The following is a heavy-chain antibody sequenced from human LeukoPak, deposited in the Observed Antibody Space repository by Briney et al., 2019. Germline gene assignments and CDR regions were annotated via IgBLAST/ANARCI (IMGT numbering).Heavy chain of an antibody. CDR3: ARDASGSYCFGY. D-gene: IGHD1-26*01. CDR2: ISGSVGST. J-gene: IGHJ4*02. CDR1: GFTFSSFA. V-gene: IGHV3-23*01. Sequence: PGGSLILSCAASGFTFSSFAMSWVRKAPGKGLEWVSAISGSVGSTYYADSVKGRFTISRDNSKNTLYLQMNSLRAEDTAVYYCARDASGSYCFGYWGQGTLVTVSS.